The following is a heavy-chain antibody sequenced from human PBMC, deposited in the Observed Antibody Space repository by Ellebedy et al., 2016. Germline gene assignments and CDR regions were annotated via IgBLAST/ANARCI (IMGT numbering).Heavy chain of an antibody. Sequence: SETLSLTCTVSGGSISSYYWSWIRQPPGKGLEWTGYIYYSGGTNYNPSLKSRVTISVDTSKNQFSLKLSSVTAADTAVYYCARDPGYSYFYYYGMDVWGQGTTVTVSS. D-gene: IGHD5-18*01. J-gene: IGHJ6*02. CDR3: ARDPGYSYFYYYGMDV. CDR1: GGSISSYY. V-gene: IGHV4-59*12. CDR2: IYYSGGT.